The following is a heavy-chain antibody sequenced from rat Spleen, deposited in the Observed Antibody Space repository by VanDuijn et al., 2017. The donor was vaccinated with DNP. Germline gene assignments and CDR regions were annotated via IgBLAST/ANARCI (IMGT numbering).Heavy chain of an antibody. Sequence: EVQLVESGGGLVQPGRSMKLSCAALGFTFSNYYMAWVRQAPTKGLEWVASISTGGGNTYYRDSVKGRFTISRDNAKSTLYLQMDSLRSEDTATYYCAREDWTLNYPGITTSGNFDYWGQGVMVTVSS. J-gene: IGHJ2*01. CDR1: GFTFSNYY. CDR3: AREDWTLNYPGITTSGNFDY. V-gene: IGHV5-25*01. CDR2: ISTGGGNT. D-gene: IGHD1-4*01.